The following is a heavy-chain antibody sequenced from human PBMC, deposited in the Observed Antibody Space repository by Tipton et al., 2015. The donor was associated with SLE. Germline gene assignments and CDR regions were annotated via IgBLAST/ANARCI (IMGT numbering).Heavy chain of an antibody. CDR3: TSNVNTAMVRY. D-gene: IGHD5-18*01. J-gene: IGHJ4*02. V-gene: IGHV3-73*01. Sequence: SLRLSCAASGFTFSNAWMSWVRQAPGKGLEWVGRIRSKANSYATAYAASVKGRFTISRDDSKNTAYLQMNSLKTEDTAVYYCTSNVNTAMVRYWGQGTLVTVSS. CDR1: GFTFSNAW. CDR2: IRSKANSYAT.